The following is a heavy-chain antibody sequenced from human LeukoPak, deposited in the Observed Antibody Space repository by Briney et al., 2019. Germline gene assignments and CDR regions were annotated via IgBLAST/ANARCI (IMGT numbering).Heavy chain of an antibody. CDR1: GFTFTSYN. Sequence: TGGSLRLSCAASGFTFTSYNMNWVRQAPGKGLEWVANINQDGSEKNYVDSVKGRFTISRDNAKKSQYLQMNSLRADDTAVYYCARAHTYDYDSSGLHWGQGTLVTVSS. V-gene: IGHV3-7*01. J-gene: IGHJ4*02. CDR3: ARAHTYDYDSSGLH. CDR2: INQDGSEK. D-gene: IGHD3-22*01.